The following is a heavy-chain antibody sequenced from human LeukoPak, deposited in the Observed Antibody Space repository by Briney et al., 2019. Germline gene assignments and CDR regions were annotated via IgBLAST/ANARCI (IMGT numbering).Heavy chain of an antibody. CDR1: GFTFSNYA. V-gene: IGHV3-23*01. CDR3: AKAPYYDNSGYYPFAY. CDR2: ISGGGSP. Sequence: GGSLRLSCAASGFTFSNYAMNWVRQAPGEGMGWVSGISGGGSPYLPDSVKGGFTFSRDNPKNTLYLQINSLRAEDTAVYYCAKAPYYDNSGYYPFAYWGQGTLVTVSS. D-gene: IGHD3-22*01. J-gene: IGHJ4*02.